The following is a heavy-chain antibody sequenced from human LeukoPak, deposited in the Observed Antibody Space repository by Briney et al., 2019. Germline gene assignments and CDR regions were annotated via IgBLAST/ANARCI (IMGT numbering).Heavy chain of an antibody. CDR1: GYTFTGYY. V-gene: IGHV1-2*04. Sequence: ASVKVSCKACGYTFTGYYMHWVRQAPGQGLEWMGWINPNSGGTNYAQKFQGWVTMTRDTSISTAYMEPSRLRFDDTAVYYCARDWGTGTSGFDCWGQGTLVTVSS. CDR3: ARDWGTGTSGFDC. D-gene: IGHD1-1*01. CDR2: INPNSGGT. J-gene: IGHJ4*02.